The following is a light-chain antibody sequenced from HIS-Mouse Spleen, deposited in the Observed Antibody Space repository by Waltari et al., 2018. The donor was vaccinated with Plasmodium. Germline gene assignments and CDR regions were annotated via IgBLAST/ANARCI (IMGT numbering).Light chain of an antibody. CDR2: EDS. CDR3: YSTDSSGNHRV. CDR1: ALPKKY. J-gene: IGLJ3*02. V-gene: IGLV3-10*01. Sequence: SYELTQPPSVSVSPGQTARITCSGDALPKKYAYWSQQKSGQAPVLVIYEDSTRPSGLPERVSGYSSGTMSTLAISGAQVEDEADYYCYSTDSSGNHRVFGGGTKLTVL.